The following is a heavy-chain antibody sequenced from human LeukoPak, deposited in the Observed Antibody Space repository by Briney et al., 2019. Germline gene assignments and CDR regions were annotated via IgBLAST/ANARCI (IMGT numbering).Heavy chain of an antibody. CDR2: IIPILGIA. V-gene: IGHV1-69*04. CDR3: ARESRLAGSYYPDFDY. J-gene: IGHJ4*02. D-gene: IGHD1-26*01. Sequence: GSSVTVSCKASGGTFSSYAISWVRQAPGQGLEWMGRIIPILGIANYAQKFQGRVTITADKSTSTAYMELSSLRSEDTAVYYCARESRLAGSYYPDFDYWGQGTLVTVSS. CDR1: GGTFSSYA.